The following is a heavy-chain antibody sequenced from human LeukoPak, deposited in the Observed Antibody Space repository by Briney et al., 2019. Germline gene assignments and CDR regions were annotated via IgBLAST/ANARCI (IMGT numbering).Heavy chain of an antibody. CDR3: ARGESHITLIVVVQRKFDP. J-gene: IGHJ5*02. CDR1: GYTITDYY. V-gene: IGHV1-2*02. Sequence: GASVKVSCKASGYTITDYYIHWVRQAPGQGLEWMGWINPYSGGTNYAQKFQGRVTVTRDTSISTAYMELSRLRSDDTAVYYCARGESHITLIVVVQRKFDPWGQGTLVTVSS. CDR2: INPYSGGT. D-gene: IGHD3-22*01.